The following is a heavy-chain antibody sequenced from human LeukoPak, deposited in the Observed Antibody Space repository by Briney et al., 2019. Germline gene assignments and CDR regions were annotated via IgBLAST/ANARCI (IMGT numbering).Heavy chain of an antibody. J-gene: IGHJ3*02. D-gene: IGHD5-24*01. CDR2: ISYDGSNK. V-gene: IGHV3-30*18. Sequence: GRSLRLSCAASGFTFNSYGMHWVRQAPGKGLEWVAVISYDGSNKYYADSVKGRFTISRDNSKNTLYLQMNSLRAEDTAVYYCAKVPGRDGYTHGAFDIWGQGTMVTVSS. CDR1: GFTFNSYG. CDR3: AKVPGRDGYTHGAFDI.